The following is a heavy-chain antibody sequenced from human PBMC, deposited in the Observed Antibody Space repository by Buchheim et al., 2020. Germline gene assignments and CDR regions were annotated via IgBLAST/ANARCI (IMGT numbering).Heavy chain of an antibody. CDR1: GFTVSSNY. CDR2: IYSGGST. J-gene: IGHJ6*02. Sequence: EVQLVESGGGLVQPGGSLRLSCAASGFTVSSNYMSWVRQAPGKGLEWVSVIYSGGSTYYADSVQCRFTIPRDNSKNTLYLQMNSLRAEDTAVYYCARGRIGYYDSSGYYDYYYYGMDVWGQGTT. D-gene: IGHD3-22*01. CDR3: ARGRIGYYDSSGYYDYYYYGMDV. V-gene: IGHV3-66*01.